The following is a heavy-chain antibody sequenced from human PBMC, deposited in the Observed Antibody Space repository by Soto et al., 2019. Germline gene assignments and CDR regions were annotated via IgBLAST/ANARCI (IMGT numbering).Heavy chain of an antibody. J-gene: IGHJ4*02. CDR3: VGEVGFQLIY. CDR2: ITSSSVTM. Sequence: EVQLVESGGGLVQPGGSLRLSCAASGFTFSTHSMNWVRQAPGKGLEWISYITSSSVTMYADSVKGRFTISRDNAKNSLYLQMNSQRAEDTAVYFCVGEVGFQLIYWGQGTLVTVSS. CDR1: GFTFSTHS. D-gene: IGHD2-2*01. V-gene: IGHV3-48*01.